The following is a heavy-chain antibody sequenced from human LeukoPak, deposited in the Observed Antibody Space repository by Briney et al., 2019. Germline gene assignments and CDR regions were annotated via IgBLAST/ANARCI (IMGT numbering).Heavy chain of an antibody. CDR3: AKTGSGSGSYSY. CDR2: IYYSGST. J-gene: IGHJ4*02. D-gene: IGHD3-10*01. V-gene: IGHV4-39*01. CDR1: GGSISSSSYY. Sequence: SETLSLTCTVSGGSISSSSYYWGWIRQPPGKGLEWIGSIYYSGSTYYNPSLKSRVTISVDTSKNQFSLKPSSVTAADTAVYYCAKTGSGSGSYSYWGQGTLVTVSS.